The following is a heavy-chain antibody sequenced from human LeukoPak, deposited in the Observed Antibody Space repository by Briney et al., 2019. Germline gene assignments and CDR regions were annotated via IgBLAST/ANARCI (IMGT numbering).Heavy chain of an antibody. Sequence: GGPLSLSCAASGFTFNSYAMSGLRQPPAKGLEWVAGMNGCGWSTYYADSVKGRFTHSRGNSKNTLYLQMNSLRAEDTAVYYGANMPLGELWFGELLSLDYWGQGTLVTVSS. V-gene: IGHV3-23*01. CDR3: ANMPLGELWFGELLSLDY. J-gene: IGHJ4*02. D-gene: IGHD3-10*01. CDR2: MNGCGWST. CDR1: GFTFNSYA.